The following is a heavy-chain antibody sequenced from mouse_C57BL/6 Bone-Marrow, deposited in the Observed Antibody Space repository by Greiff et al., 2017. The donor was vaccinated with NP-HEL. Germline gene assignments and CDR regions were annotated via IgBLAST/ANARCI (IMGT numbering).Heavy chain of an antibody. CDR3: ARELHYAMDY. Sequence: EVKLVESGPGLVKPSQSLSLTCSVTGYSITSGYYWNWIRQFPGNKLEWMGYISYDGSNNYNPSLKNRISITRDTSKNQFFLKLNSVTTEDTATYYCARELHYAMDYWGQGTSVTVSS. CDR2: ISYDGSN. CDR1: GYSITSGYY. D-gene: IGHD1-1*01. V-gene: IGHV3-6*01. J-gene: IGHJ4*01.